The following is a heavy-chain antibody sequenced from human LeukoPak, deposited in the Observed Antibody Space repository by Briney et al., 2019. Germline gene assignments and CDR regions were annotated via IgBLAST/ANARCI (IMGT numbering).Heavy chain of an antibody. J-gene: IGHJ2*01. CDR1: GFTFDDYA. Sequence: GRSLRLSCAASGFTFDDYAMHWVRQAPGKGLEWVSGISWNSGSIGYADSVKGRFTISRDNAKNSLYLQMNSLRAEDTALYYCAKSPWGHYWYFDLWGRGTLVTVSS. V-gene: IGHV3-9*01. D-gene: IGHD3-16*01. CDR3: AKSPWGHYWYFDL. CDR2: ISWNSGSI.